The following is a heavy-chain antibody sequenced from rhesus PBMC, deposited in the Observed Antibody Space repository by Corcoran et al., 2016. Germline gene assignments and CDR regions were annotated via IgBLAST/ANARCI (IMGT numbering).Heavy chain of an antibody. D-gene: IGHD6-13*01. Sequence: EVQLVQSGAEVKKPGASVKISCKASGYTFTDYYLHWVRQAPGKGLEWGGRVDREDGEADYAQNFQDRVTITRDTSTDTAYMELSSLRSEDTAVYYCATDGIAAVLDVWGRGVLVTVSS. CDR1: GYTFTDYY. CDR3: ATDGIAAVLDV. CDR2: VDREDGEA. V-gene: IGHV1-111*01. J-gene: IGHJ5-2*02.